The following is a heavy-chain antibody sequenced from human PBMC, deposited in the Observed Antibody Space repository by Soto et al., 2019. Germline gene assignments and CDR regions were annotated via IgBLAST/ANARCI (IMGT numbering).Heavy chain of an antibody. D-gene: IGHD1-1*01. J-gene: IGHJ5*02. CDR2: INPNNGAT. CDR3: ASHDPGARFDP. V-gene: IGHV1-2*02. Sequence: QVQLVQSGAEVKKPGASVKVSCKAPRYIFTAYFMHWVRQAPGQGLEWMGCINPNNGATHYGLSFQGRVTMTRDTSISTAYMELSSRRSDDTAVYYCASHDPGARFDPWGQGTLVIVSS. CDR1: RYIFTAYF.